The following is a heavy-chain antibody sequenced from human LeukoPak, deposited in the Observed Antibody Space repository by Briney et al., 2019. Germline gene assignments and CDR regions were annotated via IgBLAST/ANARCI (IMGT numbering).Heavy chain of an antibody. Sequence: PGGSLRLSCAASGFTVSSNYMSWVRQAPGKGLEWVSFIYSGGNTYYADSVKGRFTISRDNSQNTLYLQMNSLRAEDTAMYYCAKRDGYNYYFDYWGQGTLVTVSS. D-gene: IGHD5-24*01. J-gene: IGHJ4*02. CDR1: GFTVSSNY. CDR2: IYSGGNT. V-gene: IGHV3-53*01. CDR3: AKRDGYNYYFDY.